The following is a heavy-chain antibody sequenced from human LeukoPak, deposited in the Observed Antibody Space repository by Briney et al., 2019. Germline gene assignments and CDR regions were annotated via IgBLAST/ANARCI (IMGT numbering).Heavy chain of an antibody. CDR3: ARAGDTVTVPGPFDY. V-gene: IGHV3-30*01. CDR1: GFTFSSFA. CDR2: ISYDGSHK. J-gene: IGHJ4*02. Sequence: PGRSMRLSCAASGFTFSSFAMHWVRQAPGKGLEWVAVISYDGSHKDYADSVKGRFTISRDNSKNTLYLQMNSLRAEDTAVYSCARAGDTVTVPGPFDYWGQGTLVTVSS. D-gene: IGHD3-10*01.